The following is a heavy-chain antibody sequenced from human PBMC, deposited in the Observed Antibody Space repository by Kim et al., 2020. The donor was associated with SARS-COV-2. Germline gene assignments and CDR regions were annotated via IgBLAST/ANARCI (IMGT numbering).Heavy chain of an antibody. CDR1: GGSISSTSYY. V-gene: IGHV4-39*07. CDR2: IYYSGST. CDR3: ARVPRITMVRGVIR. D-gene: IGHD3-10*01. Sequence: SETLSLTCTVSGGSISSTSYYWDWIRQPPGKGLEWLGSIYYSGSTYYNPSLKSRVTISVDRSKNQFSLKLSSVTAADTAVYYCARVPRITMVRGVIRWG. J-gene: IGHJ1*01.